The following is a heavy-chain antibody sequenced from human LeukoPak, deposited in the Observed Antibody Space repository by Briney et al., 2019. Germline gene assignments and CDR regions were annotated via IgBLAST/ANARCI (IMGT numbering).Heavy chain of an antibody. Sequence: SETLSLTCTVSGGSISSYYWSWIRQPPGKGLEWIGYIYYSGSTNYNPSLKSRVTISVDTSKNQFSLKLSSVTAADTAVYYCASFGYSYGQFDYWGQGTLVTVSS. CDR1: GGSISSYY. CDR2: IYYSGST. D-gene: IGHD5-18*01. CDR3: ASFGYSYGQFDY. J-gene: IGHJ4*02. V-gene: IGHV4-59*01.